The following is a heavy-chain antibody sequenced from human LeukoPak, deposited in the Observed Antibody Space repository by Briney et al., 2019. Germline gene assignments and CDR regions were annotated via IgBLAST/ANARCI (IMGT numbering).Heavy chain of an antibody. CDR2: INHSGST. J-gene: IGHJ4*02. V-gene: IGHV4-39*07. CDR1: GGSISSSSYY. CDR3: ARASTFFDY. Sequence: SETLSLTCTVSGGSISSSSYYWGWIRQPPGKGLEWIGEINHSGSTNYNPSLKSRVTISVDTSKNQFSLKLSSVTAADTAVYYCARASTFFDYWGQGTLVTVSS.